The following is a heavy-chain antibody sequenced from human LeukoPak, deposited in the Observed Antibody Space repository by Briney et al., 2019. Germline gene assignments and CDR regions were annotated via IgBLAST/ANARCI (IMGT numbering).Heavy chain of an antibody. Sequence: GGSLRLSCAVSGFTFISYGMQWVCQAPGKGLAWVSRINTDGSGTAYADSVKGRFTISRDNAKNTLYLQMNSLRAEDTALYYCARELPREVTLDYWGQGTLVTVSS. CDR3: ARELPREVTLDY. CDR2: INTDGSGT. D-gene: IGHD2-21*02. CDR1: GFTFISYG. J-gene: IGHJ4*01. V-gene: IGHV3-74*01.